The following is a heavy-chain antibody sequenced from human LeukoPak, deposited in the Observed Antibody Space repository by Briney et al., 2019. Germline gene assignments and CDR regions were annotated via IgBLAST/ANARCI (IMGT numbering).Heavy chain of an antibody. CDR3: AKVALVRGVISHFDY. Sequence: PGRSLRLSCAASGFSFDDYAMLWVRQAPGKGLEWVSLVSWDGGSTYSADSVKGRFTISRDNSKNSLYLQMNGLRAEDTVLYYCAKVALVRGVISHFDYWGQGTLVTVSS. J-gene: IGHJ4*02. D-gene: IGHD3-10*01. CDR2: VSWDGGST. CDR1: GFSFDDYA. V-gene: IGHV3-43D*03.